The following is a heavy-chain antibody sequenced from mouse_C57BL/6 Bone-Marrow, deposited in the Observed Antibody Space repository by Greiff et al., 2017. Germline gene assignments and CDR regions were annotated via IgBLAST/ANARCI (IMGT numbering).Heavy chain of an antibody. J-gene: IGHJ4*01. D-gene: IGHD2-2*01. Sequence: EVKLQEPGPGLVKPSPTVILTCTVTGISITTGNYRWSWIRQFPGNKPEWIGYIYYSGTITYNPSLTSRTTITRDTPNTQFFLEINPLTAEYTATCYCARGGYEAMDYWGQGTSVTVSA. CDR2: IYYSGTI. CDR1: GISITTGNYR. CDR3: ARGGYEAMDY. V-gene: IGHV3-5*01.